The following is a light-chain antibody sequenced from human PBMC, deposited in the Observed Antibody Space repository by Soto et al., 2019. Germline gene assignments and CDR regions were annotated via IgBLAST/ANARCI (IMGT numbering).Light chain of an antibody. CDR2: DVN. V-gene: IGLV2-14*03. CDR3: SSYSSGTTRVV. Sequence: QSALTQPASVSGSPGQSITISCTGTSSDVGGFNYVSWYQHHPGKAPKLMVCDVNNRPSGVSSRFSGSKSGNTASLTISGLQAEDEADYYCSSYSSGTTRVVFGGGIKLTVL. CDR1: SSDVGGFNY. J-gene: IGLJ2*01.